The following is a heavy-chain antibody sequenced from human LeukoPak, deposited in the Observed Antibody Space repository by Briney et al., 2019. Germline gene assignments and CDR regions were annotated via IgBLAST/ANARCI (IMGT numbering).Heavy chain of an antibody. CDR1: GFTFSNAW. Sequence: PGESLRLSCAASGFTFSNAWMRWVRQAPGKGLEWVGRIKTKTDGGTTDYAAPVKGRFTISRDDSANTLYLEMNSLKTEDTAVYYCTTDLRWAHTGPDYWGQGTLVTVSS. J-gene: IGHJ4*02. D-gene: IGHD7-27*01. CDR2: IKTKTDGGTT. CDR3: TTDLRWAHTGPDY. V-gene: IGHV3-15*01.